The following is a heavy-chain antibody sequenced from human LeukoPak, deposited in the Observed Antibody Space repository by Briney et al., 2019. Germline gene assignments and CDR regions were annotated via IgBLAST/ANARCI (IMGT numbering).Heavy chain of an antibody. D-gene: IGHD3-10*01. Sequence: GGSLRLSCAASGFTFDDYGMSWVRQAPGKGLEWVSGINWNGGSTGYADSVKGRFTISRDNAKNSLYLQMNSLRAEDTALYYCARGSRGMVRVKYYYGMDVWGQGTTVTVSS. CDR3: ARGSRGMVRVKYYYGMDV. CDR1: GFTFDDYG. J-gene: IGHJ6*02. V-gene: IGHV3-20*04. CDR2: INWNGGST.